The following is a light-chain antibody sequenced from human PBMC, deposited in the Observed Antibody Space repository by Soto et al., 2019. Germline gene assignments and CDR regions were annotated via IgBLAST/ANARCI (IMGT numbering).Light chain of an antibody. CDR3: QQYNNWPPWT. J-gene: IGKJ1*01. CDR1: QSVSSS. CDR2: DAS. V-gene: IGKV3D-15*01. Sequence: EIVMTQSPATLSVSPGERATLSCRASQSVSSSLAWYQQKPGQAPRLLIYDASNRATGIPARFSGSGSGTEFTLTISSLQSEDFAVYYCQQYNNWPPWTFGQGTKVDIK.